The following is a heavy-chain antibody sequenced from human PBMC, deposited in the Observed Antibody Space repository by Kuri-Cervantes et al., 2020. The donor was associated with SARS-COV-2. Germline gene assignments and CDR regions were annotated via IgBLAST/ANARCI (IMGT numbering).Heavy chain of an antibody. CDR3: ARVIIDYGITEWYGMDV. CDR1: GFTFSSYG. D-gene: IGHD4-17*01. V-gene: IGHV3-33*01. CDR2: IWYDGSNK. Sequence: SMNFSCAASGFTFSSYGMHWLRQAPGKGLGLVAVIWYDGSNKYYEDSVKGRFTISRDNSKNTLYLQMNSLRAEDTAVYYLARVIIDYGITEWYGMDVWGQGTTVTVSS. J-gene: IGHJ6*02.